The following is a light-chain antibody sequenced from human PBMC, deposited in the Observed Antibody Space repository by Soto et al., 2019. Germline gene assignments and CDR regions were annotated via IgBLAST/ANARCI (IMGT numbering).Light chain of an antibody. Sequence: EIVMTQSPATLSVSPGERATLSCRASQSVSSNLAWYQQKPGQAPRLLIYGASTRATGIPARFSGSGSGTEFTFTIRRLQSEDSEVYHCQKYNNWPTWTFGQGTK. CDR1: QSVSSN. CDR3: QKYNNWPTWT. CDR2: GAS. V-gene: IGKV3-15*01. J-gene: IGKJ1*01.